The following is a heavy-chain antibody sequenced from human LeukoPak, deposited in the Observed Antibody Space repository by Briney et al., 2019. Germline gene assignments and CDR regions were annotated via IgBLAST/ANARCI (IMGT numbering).Heavy chain of an antibody. D-gene: IGHD5/OR15-5a*01. CDR2: TSGDGITT. CDR3: ARDHVYGGADY. Sequence: GGSLRLSCAASGFTFHNYAIHWVRQAPGKGLXXVSLTSGDGITTYFADSVKGRFTISRDNSKSSLFLQMNSLRTEDTALYYCARDHVYGGADYWGQGTLVTVSS. CDR1: GFTFHNYA. J-gene: IGHJ4*02. V-gene: IGHV3-43*02.